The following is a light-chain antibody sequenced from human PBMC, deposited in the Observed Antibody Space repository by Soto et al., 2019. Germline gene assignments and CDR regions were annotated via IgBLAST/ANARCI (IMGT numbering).Light chain of an antibody. CDR2: AAS. J-gene: IGKJ4*01. V-gene: IGKV1-39*01. CDR3: QQSYSTLT. Sequence: DIQMTQSPSSLSASVGDIVTITCRASQSISSYLNWYQQKPGKAPNLLIYAASSLQSGVPSRFSGSGSGTDFTLTISSLQPEDFATYYCQQSYSTLTFGGGTKVEIK. CDR1: QSISSY.